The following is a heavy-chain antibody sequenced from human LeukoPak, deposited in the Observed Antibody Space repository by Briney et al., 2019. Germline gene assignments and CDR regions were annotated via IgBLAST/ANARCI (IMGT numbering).Heavy chain of an antibody. CDR2: ITPKNGDT. D-gene: IGHD1-26*01. CDR3: AREIVHSGGDS. V-gene: IGHV1-2*02. Sequence: GASVKVSCKASGYNFTDYSIHWVRQAPGQGLEWMGWITPKNGDTSYAQKFQGRVTMTGDTSISTAHMEVSRLTSEDTAVYYCAREIVHSGGDSWGQGTLVIVSS. J-gene: IGHJ4*02. CDR1: GYNFTDYS.